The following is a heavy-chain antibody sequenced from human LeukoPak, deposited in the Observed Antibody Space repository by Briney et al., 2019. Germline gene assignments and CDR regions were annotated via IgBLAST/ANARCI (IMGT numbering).Heavy chain of an antibody. Sequence: PGGSLRLSCAASGFTFSSYAMSWVRQAPGKGLEWVSSISSSSSYIYYADSVKGRFTISRDNAKNSLYLQMNSLRAEDTAVYYCARDLDYGDAGIDYWGQGTLVTVSS. CDR1: GFTFSSYA. CDR2: ISSSSSYI. CDR3: ARDLDYGDAGIDY. J-gene: IGHJ4*02. V-gene: IGHV3-21*01. D-gene: IGHD4-17*01.